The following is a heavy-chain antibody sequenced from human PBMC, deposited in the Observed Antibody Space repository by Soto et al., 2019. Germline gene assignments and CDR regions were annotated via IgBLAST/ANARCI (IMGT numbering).Heavy chain of an antibody. J-gene: IGHJ5*02. D-gene: IGHD2-8*01. CDR3: AREGCTNGVCYLVGWFDP. V-gene: IGHV1-69*13. CDR1: GGTFSSYA. Sequence: ASVKVSCKASGGTFSSYAISWVRQAPGQGLEWMGGIIPIFGTANYAQKFQGRVTITADESTSTAYMELSSLRSEDTAVYYCAREGCTNGVCYLVGWFDPWGQGTLVTVSS. CDR2: IIPIFGTA.